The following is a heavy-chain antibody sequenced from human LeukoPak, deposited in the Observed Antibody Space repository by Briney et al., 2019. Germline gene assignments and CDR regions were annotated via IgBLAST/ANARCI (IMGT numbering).Heavy chain of an antibody. CDR2: IYHGGST. J-gene: IGHJ4*02. Sequence: SETLSLTCAVSGGSISSGNWWSWVRPAPGKGLEWIGEIYHGGSTNYNPSLKSRVTISVDKSKNQFSLNLSSMTAADTAVYYCARVTVAAGIWSFAYWGQGTLVTVSS. CDR1: GGSISSGNW. CDR3: ARVTVAAGIWSFAY. V-gene: IGHV4-4*02. D-gene: IGHD6-13*01.